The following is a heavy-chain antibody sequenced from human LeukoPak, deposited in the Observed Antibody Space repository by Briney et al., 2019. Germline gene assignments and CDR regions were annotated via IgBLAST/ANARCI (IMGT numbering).Heavy chain of an antibody. V-gene: IGHV3-30*18. Sequence: GSSLRLSCAAPGLTFSSPGMHCVRQAPRKGLEWVAVISYDGSNKYYADSVMGRFTISRDNSKNTLYLQMNSLRAEDTAVYYCAKEDITMVRGVINYYYGMDVWGKGTTVTVSS. CDR1: GLTFSSPG. CDR2: ISYDGSNK. CDR3: AKEDITMVRGVINYYYGMDV. J-gene: IGHJ6*04. D-gene: IGHD3-10*01.